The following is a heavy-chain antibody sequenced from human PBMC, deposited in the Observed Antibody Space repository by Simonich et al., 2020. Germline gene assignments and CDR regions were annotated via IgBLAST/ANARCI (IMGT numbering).Heavy chain of an antibody. J-gene: IGHJ5*02. CDR3: ARDPGLTGTTSWFDP. CDR1: GYSISSGYY. V-gene: IGHV4-38-2*02. Sequence: QVQLQESGPGLVKPSETLSLTCAVSGYSISSGYYWGWIRQPPGKGLEWIGSIYHRGSTYYHPPLKRRVTISVDTSKNQFSRKLSSVTAADTAVYYCARDPGLTGTTSWFDPWGQGTLVTVSS. D-gene: IGHD1-1*01. CDR2: IYHRGST.